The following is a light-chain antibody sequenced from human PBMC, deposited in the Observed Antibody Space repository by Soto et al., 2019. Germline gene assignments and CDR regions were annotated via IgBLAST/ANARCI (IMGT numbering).Light chain of an antibody. V-gene: IGLV2-11*01. CDR3: CSYAGSPRYV. J-gene: IGLJ1*01. Sequence: QSALTQPRSVSGSPGQSVTISCTGPSIDVGGYNYVSWYQQHPGKAPKVMIYDVSERPSGVPDRFSGSKSGNTASLTISGLQAEDEADYYCCSYAGSPRYVLGTGTKLTVL. CDR2: DVS. CDR1: SIDVGGYNY.